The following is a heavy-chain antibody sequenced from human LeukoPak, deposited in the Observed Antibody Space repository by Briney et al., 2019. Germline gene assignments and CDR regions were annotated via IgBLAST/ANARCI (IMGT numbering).Heavy chain of an antibody. V-gene: IGHV3-21*01. CDR3: ARVPLRGSWYLTY. CDR1: GFTFSSYN. J-gene: IGHJ4*02. Sequence: PGGSLRLSCAASGFTFSSYNMNWLRQAPGKGLEWVSSISSSSSYIYYADSVKGRLTISRDNAKNSLYLQMNSLRAEDTAVYYCARVPLRGSWYLTYWGQGTLVTVSS. CDR2: ISSSSSYI. D-gene: IGHD6-13*01.